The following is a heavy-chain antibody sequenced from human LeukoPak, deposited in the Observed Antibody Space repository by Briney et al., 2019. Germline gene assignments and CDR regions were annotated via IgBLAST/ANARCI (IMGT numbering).Heavy chain of an antibody. CDR2: IIPIFDTA. Sequence: SVKVSCKASGGTFSNYAISWVRQAPGQGLEWMGGIIPIFDTADYAQKFQGRLTITADESTSTAYMELSSPRAEDTAVYYCARDLVGSHTSYSSGAWDYWGQGTLVTVSS. CDR1: GGTFSNYA. J-gene: IGHJ4*02. CDR3: ARDLVGSHTSYSSGAWDY. D-gene: IGHD3-9*01. V-gene: IGHV1-69*13.